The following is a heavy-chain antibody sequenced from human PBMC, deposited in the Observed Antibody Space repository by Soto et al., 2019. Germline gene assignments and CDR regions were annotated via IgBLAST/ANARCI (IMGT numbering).Heavy chain of an antibody. CDR2: ISYDGSNK. CDR1: GFTFSSYG. V-gene: IGHV3-30*18. D-gene: IGHD3-10*01. CDR3: AKDRNTMVRGVTGHYYYYYGMDV. J-gene: IGHJ6*02. Sequence: LRLSCAASGFTFSSYGMHWVRQAPGKGLEWVAVISYDGSNKYYADSVKGRFTISRDNSKNTLYLQMNSLRAEDTAVYYCAKDRNTMVRGVTGHYYYYYGMDVWGQGATVTVSS.